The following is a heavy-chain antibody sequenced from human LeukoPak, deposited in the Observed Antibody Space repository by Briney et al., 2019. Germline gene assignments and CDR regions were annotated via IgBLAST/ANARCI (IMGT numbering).Heavy chain of an antibody. V-gene: IGHV1-69*13. CDR2: IIPIFGTA. CDR3: ARDGYD. Sequence: SVKVSFKASGGTFSSYAISLVRQAPGQGLEWMGGIIPIFGTANYAQKVPGRGTFTADESTSTAYMELSSLRSENTAVYYCARDGYDWGQGTLVTVSS. CDR1: GGTFSSYA. J-gene: IGHJ4*02. D-gene: IGHD6-13*01.